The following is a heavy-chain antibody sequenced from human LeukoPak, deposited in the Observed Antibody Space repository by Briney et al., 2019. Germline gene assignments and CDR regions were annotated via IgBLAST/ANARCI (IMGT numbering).Heavy chain of an antibody. CDR1: GFTFSSYA. CDR2: ISGSGDNT. Sequence: GSLRLSCAASGFTFSSYAMSWVRQAPGKGLEWVSSISGSGDNTYYADSVKDRFSISRDNSKTTVSLQMNSLRAEDTAVYYCAKGRGTAVTSAANHWGQGTLVTVSS. V-gene: IGHV3-23*01. J-gene: IGHJ5*02. CDR3: AKGRGTAVTSAANH. D-gene: IGHD4-17*01.